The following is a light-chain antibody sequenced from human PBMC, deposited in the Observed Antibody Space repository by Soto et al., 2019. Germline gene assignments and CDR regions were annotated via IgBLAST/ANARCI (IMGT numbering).Light chain of an antibody. Sequence: QSALTQPASVSGSPGQSITISCTGTSSVVGSYNLVSWYQQHPGKAPKLMIYEGSKRPSGVSNRFSGSKSGNTASLTISGLQAEDEADYYCCSYSGSSLYVSGTGTKVTV. V-gene: IGLV2-23*01. CDR2: EGS. CDR3: CSYSGSSLYV. J-gene: IGLJ1*01. CDR1: SSVVGSYNL.